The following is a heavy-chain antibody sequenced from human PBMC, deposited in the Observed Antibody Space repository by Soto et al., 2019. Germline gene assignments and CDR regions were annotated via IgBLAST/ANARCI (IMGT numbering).Heavy chain of an antibody. J-gene: IGHJ6*02. CDR1: GYTLTSYY. CDR2: INPSGGST. D-gene: IGHD2-15*01. V-gene: IGHV1-46*01. CDR3: ARDQDIVVVVASRYYYYGMDV. Sequence: ASVKVSCKASGYTLTSYYMHWVRQAPGQGLEWMGIINPSGGSTSYAQKFQGRVTMTRDTSTSTVYMELSSLRSEDTAVYYCARDQDIVVVVASRYYYYGMDVWGQGTTVTVSS.